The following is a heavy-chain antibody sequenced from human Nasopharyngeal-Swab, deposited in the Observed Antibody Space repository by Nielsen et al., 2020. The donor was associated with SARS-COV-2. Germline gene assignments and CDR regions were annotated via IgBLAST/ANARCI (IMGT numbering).Heavy chain of an antibody. J-gene: IGHJ3*02. D-gene: IGHD6-13*01. CDR2: MSYDGSNK. CDR3: ARARPRLSRSIAAAGLDTFDI. V-gene: IGHV3-30-3*01. Sequence: GESLKISCATSGFTFSSYAMHWVRQAPGKGLEWVAFMSYDGSNKYYADSVKGRFTISRDNSNNTLYLQMSSLRPEDTAVYFCARARPRLSRSIAAAGLDTFDIWGQETMVTVSS. CDR1: GFTFSSYA.